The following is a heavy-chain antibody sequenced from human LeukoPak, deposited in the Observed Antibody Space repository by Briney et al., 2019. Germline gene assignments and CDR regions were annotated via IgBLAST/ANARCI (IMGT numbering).Heavy chain of an antibody. CDR1: GFTFSGYY. Sequence: GGSLRLSCAASGFTFSGYYMSWIRQAPGKGLELLSYISGSGSSIVYADSVKGRFTISRDNAKNTLYLQMNSLRDEDTAVYYCSRDPRTCDYWGQGTLVTVSS. CDR2: ISGSGSSI. CDR3: SRDPRTCDY. J-gene: IGHJ4*02. V-gene: IGHV3-11*04.